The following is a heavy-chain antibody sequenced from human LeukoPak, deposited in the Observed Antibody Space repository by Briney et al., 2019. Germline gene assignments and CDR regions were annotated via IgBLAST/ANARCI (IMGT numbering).Heavy chain of an antibody. CDR2: INHSGST. D-gene: IGHD3-10*01. CDR1: GGSFSGYY. Sequence: KSSETLSLTCAVYGGSFSGYYWSWIRQPPGKGLEWIGEINHSGSTNYNPSLKSRVTISVDTSKNQFSLKLSSVTAADTAVYYCARGRHYYGSGSPDYWGQGTLVTVSS. CDR3: ARGRHYYGSGSPDY. J-gene: IGHJ4*02. V-gene: IGHV4-34*01.